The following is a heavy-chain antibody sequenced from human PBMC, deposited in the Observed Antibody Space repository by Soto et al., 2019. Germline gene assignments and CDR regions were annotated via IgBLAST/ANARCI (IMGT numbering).Heavy chain of an antibody. CDR1: GYSFTDYH. Sequence: ASVKVSCKASGYSFTDYHIHWVRQAPGQGLEWLGRINPKSGGTSTAQKFQGWVTMTTDTSISTASMELTRLTSDDTAIYYCARGDSKDCSNGVCSFFYYHDMDVWGQGTRVTVSS. V-gene: IGHV1-2*04. D-gene: IGHD2-8*01. J-gene: IGHJ6*02. CDR2: INPKSGGT. CDR3: ARGDSKDCSNGVCSFFYYHDMDV.